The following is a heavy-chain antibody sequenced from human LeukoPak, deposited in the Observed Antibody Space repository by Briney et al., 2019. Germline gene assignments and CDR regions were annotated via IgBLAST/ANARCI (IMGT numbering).Heavy chain of an antibody. D-gene: IGHD3-3*01. J-gene: IGHJ4*02. CDR3: ARELEGYDFWSGYYRSIDY. Sequence: GGSLRLSCAASGFTFSDYYMSWVRQAPGKGLEWVANIKQDGSEKYYVDSVKGRFTISRDNAKNSLYLQMNSLRAEDTAVYYCARELEGYDFWSGYYRSIDYWGQGTLVTVSS. V-gene: IGHV3-7*01. CDR2: IKQDGSEK. CDR1: GFTFSDYY.